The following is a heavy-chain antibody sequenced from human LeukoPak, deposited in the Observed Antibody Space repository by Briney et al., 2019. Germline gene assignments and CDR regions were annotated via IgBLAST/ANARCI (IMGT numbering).Heavy chain of an antibody. J-gene: IGHJ5*02. CDR2: IKQDGSEK. Sequence: GGSLRLSCAASGFTFSSYWLSWVRRASGKGLEWVANIKQDGSEKYHADSVKGRFTISRDNAKNSLYLQMNSLRAEDTAVYYCARAYSSPNWFDPWGQGTLVSVSS. D-gene: IGHD6-13*01. CDR1: GFTFSSYW. V-gene: IGHV3-7*04. CDR3: ARAYSSPNWFDP.